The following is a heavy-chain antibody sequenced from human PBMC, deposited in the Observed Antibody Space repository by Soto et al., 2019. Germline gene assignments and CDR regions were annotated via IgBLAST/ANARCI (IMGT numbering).Heavy chain of an antibody. D-gene: IGHD5-12*01. J-gene: IGHJ4*02. CDR2: VHSTGNT. Sequence: QVQLRESGPGLVEPSQTLSLTCTASGDSINTFSYFWSWIRQHPQKGLEWNGYVHSTGNTYYNPSLESRVTIAIDTSENKFSLDLDSLSASDTAVYYCARRGTYYVDYWGQGIRVTVSS. CDR1: GDSINTFSYF. V-gene: IGHV4-31*03. CDR3: ARRGTYYVDY.